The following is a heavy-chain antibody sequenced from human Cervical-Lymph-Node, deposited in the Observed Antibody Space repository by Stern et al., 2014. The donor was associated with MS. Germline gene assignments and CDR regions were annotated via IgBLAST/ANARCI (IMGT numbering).Heavy chain of an antibody. CDR2: IYHSGST. Sequence: QLVESGSGQAKPSQTLSLTCAVSGGSISSGGSSWNWIRQPPGKGLEGIGVIYHSGSTYYNPSLKGRVFISVATSKNQFALNLRSVTAADTAVYYCARGGVIYTQDRNGFDVWGQGTMVTVSS. CDR1: GGSISSGGSS. D-gene: IGHD2-21*01. V-gene: IGHV4-30-2*01. J-gene: IGHJ3*01. CDR3: ARGGVIYTQDRNGFDV.